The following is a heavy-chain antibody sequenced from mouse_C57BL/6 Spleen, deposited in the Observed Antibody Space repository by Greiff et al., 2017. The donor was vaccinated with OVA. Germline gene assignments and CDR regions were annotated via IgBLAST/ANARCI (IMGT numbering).Heavy chain of an antibody. D-gene: IGHD4-1*01. Sequence: DVMLVESGGDLVKPGGSLKLSCAASGFTFSSYGMSWVRQTPDKRLEWVATISSGGSYTYYPDSVKGRFTISRDNAKNTLYQQMSSLKSEDTAMYYCARLTGTRWYFDVWGTGTTVTVSS. J-gene: IGHJ1*03. V-gene: IGHV5-6*02. CDR2: ISSGGSYT. CDR1: GFTFSSYG. CDR3: ARLTGTRWYFDV.